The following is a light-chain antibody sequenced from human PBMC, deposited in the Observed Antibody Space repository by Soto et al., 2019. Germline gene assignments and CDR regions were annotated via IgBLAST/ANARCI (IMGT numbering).Light chain of an antibody. J-gene: IGKJ4*01. CDR3: QQHKSYPVT. CDR1: QNIDIW. V-gene: IGKV1-5*01. Sequence: DIQMTQSPSTLSTSVGDSVTITCRASQNIDIWLSWYQQKPGKAPKLLIYDASNLRSGVPSRFSGSGSGTEFTLTIGSLQPDDFASYYCQQHKSYPVTFGGGTKVEIK. CDR2: DAS.